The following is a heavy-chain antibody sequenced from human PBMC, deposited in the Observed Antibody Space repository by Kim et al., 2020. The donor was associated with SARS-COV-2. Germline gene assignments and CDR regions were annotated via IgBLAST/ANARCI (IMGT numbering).Heavy chain of an antibody. V-gene: IGHV3-23*01. Sequence: GGSLRLSCVASGFTFRNYAMSWVRQAPGKGLEWVSGISGNGDRTYNADSVKGRFTISRDNSKNMLYLQMNSLRAEDTAVYYCAKSPYLGHCSGGGCGYIDPWGQGTLVTVSS. CDR2: ISGNGDRT. J-gene: IGHJ5*01. CDR3: AKSPYLGHCSGGGCGYIDP. CDR1: GFTFRNYA. D-gene: IGHD2-15*01.